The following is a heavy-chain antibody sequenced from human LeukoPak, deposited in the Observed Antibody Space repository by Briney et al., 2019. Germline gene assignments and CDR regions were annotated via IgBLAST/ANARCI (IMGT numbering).Heavy chain of an antibody. V-gene: IGHV3-33*08. CDR1: GLTFSRYA. CDR3: ARKGGYSFHFDY. D-gene: IGHD5-18*01. CDR2: IWYDGSNK. J-gene: IGHJ4*02. Sequence: GRSLRLSCAVSGLTFSRYAMSWVRPAPGKGLEWVAVIWYDGSNKYYADSVKGRFTTSRDNSESTLYLQMNSLKAEDTAVYYCARKGGYSFHFDYWGQGTLVTVSS.